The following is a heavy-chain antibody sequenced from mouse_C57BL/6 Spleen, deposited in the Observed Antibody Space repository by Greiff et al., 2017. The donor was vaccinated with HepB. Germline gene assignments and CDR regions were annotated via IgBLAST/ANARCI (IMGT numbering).Heavy chain of an antibody. CDR3: ARGGYYNFDV. J-gene: IGHJ1*03. V-gene: IGHV1-55*01. CDR1: GYTFTSYW. D-gene: IGHD2-3*01. Sequence: VQLQQSGAELVKPGASVKMSCKASGYTFTSYWITWVKQRPGQGLEWIGDIYPGSGSTNYNEKFKSKATLTVDTSSSTAYMQLSSLTSEDSAVYYCARGGYYNFDVWGTGTTVTVSS. CDR2: IYPGSGST.